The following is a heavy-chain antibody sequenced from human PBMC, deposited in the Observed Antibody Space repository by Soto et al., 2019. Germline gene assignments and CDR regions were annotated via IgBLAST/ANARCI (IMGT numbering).Heavy chain of an antibody. CDR2: INHSGST. V-gene: IGHV4-34*01. CDR3: ARGPGIVVVPAATGDSIDY. D-gene: IGHD2-2*01. Sequence: SETLSLTCAVYGGSFSGYYWSWIRQPPGKGLEWIGEINHSGSTNYNPSLKSRVTISVDTSKNQFSLKLSSVTAADTAVYYCARGPGIVVVPAATGDSIDYWGQGTLVTVSS. J-gene: IGHJ4*02. CDR1: GGSFSGYY.